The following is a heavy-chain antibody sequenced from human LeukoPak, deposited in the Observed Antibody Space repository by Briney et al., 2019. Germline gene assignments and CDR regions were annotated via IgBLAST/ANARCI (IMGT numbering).Heavy chain of an antibody. CDR1: GFTFSNAW. Sequence: SGGSLRVSCAASGFTFSNAWMSWVRQAPGKGLEWVGRIKSKTDGGTTDYAAPVKGRVTISRDDSKNTLYLQMNSLKTEDTAVYYCTTVLLWFGEPGGFDYWGQGTLVTVSS. J-gene: IGHJ4*02. CDR3: TTVLLWFGEPGGFDY. V-gene: IGHV3-15*01. D-gene: IGHD3-10*01. CDR2: IKSKTDGGTT.